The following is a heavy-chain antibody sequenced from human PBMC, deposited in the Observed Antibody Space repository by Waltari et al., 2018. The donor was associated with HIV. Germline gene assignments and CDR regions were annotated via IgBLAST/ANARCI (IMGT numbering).Heavy chain of an antibody. V-gene: IGHV3-53*01. CDR2: IYSNATT. Sequence: EVQLVESGGGLIQPGGSLRLACAASGFAVINNYMPCVRQAPGKGLEWVSLIYSNATTYYADSVKGRFTISRDNSKNTLYLKMNSLRADDTAVYFGATVLVRTSWVITTAPFDYWGQGTLVTVSS. J-gene: IGHJ4*02. CDR3: ATVLVRTSWVITTAPFDY. CDR1: GFAVINNY. D-gene: IGHD3-22*01.